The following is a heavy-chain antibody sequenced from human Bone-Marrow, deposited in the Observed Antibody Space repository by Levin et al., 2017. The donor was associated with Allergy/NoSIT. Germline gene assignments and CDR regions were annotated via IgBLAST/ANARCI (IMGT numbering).Heavy chain of an antibody. CDR1: GGSIRSYY. D-gene: IGHD6-19*01. CDR2: LYNSGST. CDR3: ARGGAVEDAFDI. Sequence: SQTLSLPCTVSGGSIRSYYWSWIRQPPGKTLEWIGYLYNSGSTNYNPSLKSRVTISVDTSKNQFSLKLSSVTAADTAVYYCARGGAVEDAFDIWGQGTMVTVSS. J-gene: IGHJ3*02. V-gene: IGHV4-59*01.